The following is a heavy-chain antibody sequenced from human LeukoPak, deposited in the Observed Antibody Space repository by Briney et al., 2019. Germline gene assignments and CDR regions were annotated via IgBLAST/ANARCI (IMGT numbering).Heavy chain of an antibody. V-gene: IGHV1-18*01. CDR3: ARAVGGGGWYLDP. J-gene: IGHJ5*02. CDR2: ISAYYANT. Sequence: GASVKVSCKASGYTFTSYDISWVRQAPGQGLEWMGWISAYYANTNYAQKLQGSVTMTTDTSTSTAYMELRSLRSDDTAVYYCARAVGGGGWYLDPWGQGTLVTVSS. CDR1: GYTFTSYD. D-gene: IGHD6-19*01.